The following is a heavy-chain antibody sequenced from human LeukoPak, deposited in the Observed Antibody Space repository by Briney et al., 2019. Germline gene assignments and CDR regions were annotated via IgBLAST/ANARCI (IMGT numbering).Heavy chain of an antibody. CDR1: GGSISSSSYY. CDR3: ARDSSVAGAFDY. V-gene: IGHV4-31*03. J-gene: IGHJ4*02. Sequence: SETLSLTCTVSGGSISSSSYYWSWIRQHPGKGLEWIGYIYYSGSTYYNPSLKSRVTISVDTSKNQFSLKLSSVTAADTAVYYCARDSSVAGAFDYWGQGTLVTVSS. CDR2: IYYSGST. D-gene: IGHD6-19*01.